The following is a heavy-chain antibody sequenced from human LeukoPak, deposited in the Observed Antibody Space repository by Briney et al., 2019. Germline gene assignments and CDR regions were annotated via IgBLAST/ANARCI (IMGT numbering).Heavy chain of an antibody. D-gene: IGHD2-15*01. CDR3: ASATLRCSGGSCYEMDV. CDR2: TIPLFGTP. J-gene: IGHJ6*04. V-gene: IGHV1-69*06. CDR1: GGALSSYT. Sequence: ASVNLSCKGSGGALSSYTISWGRHGPGQGLEWVGGTIPLFGTPDYAQKFQDRLTITADKSTSTAYMELRSLRSEDTAVYYCASATLRCSGGSCYEMDVWGKGTTVTVSS.